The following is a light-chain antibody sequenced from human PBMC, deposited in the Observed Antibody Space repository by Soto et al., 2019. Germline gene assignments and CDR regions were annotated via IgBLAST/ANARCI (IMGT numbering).Light chain of an antibody. Sequence: QSALTLPGSVSGSPGQSITISCTGPNSDYVSWYQQHPGKAPKLLIYDLTIRPSGVSDRFSGSKSGNTASLTISGLQADDEADYYCSSYTGNKTYVFGTGTRSPS. V-gene: IGLV2-14*01. CDR1: NSDY. CDR3: SSYTGNKTYV. J-gene: IGLJ1*01. CDR2: DLT.